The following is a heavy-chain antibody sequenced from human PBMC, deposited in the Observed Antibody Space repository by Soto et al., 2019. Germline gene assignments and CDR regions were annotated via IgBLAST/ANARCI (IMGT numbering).Heavy chain of an antibody. Sequence: SETLSLTCTVSGGSVSSGSYYWSWILHPPGKGLEWIGYIYYSGSTNYNPSLKSRVTISVDTSKNEFSLKLSSVTAADTAEYYCASLVSAAIQYCYYYRKDVGAQRTTDTVS. D-gene: IGHD2-2*02. J-gene: IGHJ6*02. CDR2: IYYSGST. V-gene: IGHV4-61*01. CDR1: GGSVSSGSYY. CDR3: ASLVSAAIQYCYYYRKDV.